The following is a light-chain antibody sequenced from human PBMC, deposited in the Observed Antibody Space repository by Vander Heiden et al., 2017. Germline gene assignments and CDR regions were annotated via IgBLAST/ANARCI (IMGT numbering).Light chain of an antibody. J-gene: IGKJ2*01. V-gene: IGKV3-15*01. Sequence: EIVLTQSPATLSVSPGERATLSCRASRSVNINLAWYQQKPGQAPRLLIFDASTRATGIPARFSGSGSGTEFTLTISSLQSEDFAVYFCHQYDNWYTFGQGTKLEI. CDR2: DAS. CDR3: HQYDNWYT. CDR1: RSVNIN.